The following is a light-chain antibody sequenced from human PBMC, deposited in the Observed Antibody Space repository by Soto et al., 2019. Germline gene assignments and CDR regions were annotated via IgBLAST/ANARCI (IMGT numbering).Light chain of an antibody. CDR2: AND. J-gene: IGLJ1*01. V-gene: IGLV1-44*01. CDR1: TSNIGSNT. Sequence: QSVLTQPPSASGTPGQRVTISCSGSTSNIGSNTVNWYQQLPGTAPKLLIFANDQRPSGVPDRFSGSRSGTSASLAISGLQSEDEADYYCGAGHDSLNGYVFGTGTKVTVL. CDR3: GAGHDSLNGYV.